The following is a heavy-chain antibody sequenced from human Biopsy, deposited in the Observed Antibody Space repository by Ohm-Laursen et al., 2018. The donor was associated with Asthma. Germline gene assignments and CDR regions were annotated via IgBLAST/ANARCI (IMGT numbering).Heavy chain of an antibody. CDR3: ARAVNYSHYYGIDV. Sequence: ASVKVSCKTSGYSFNSFGITWVRQAPGQGLEWMGGLDLDDGNTEDAQKLQDRVTMITDTSTSTAYMELRSLRSDDPAVSFCARAVNYSHYYGIDVWGQGTTVTVS. D-gene: IGHD3-10*01. CDR2: LDLDDGNT. J-gene: IGHJ6*02. CDR1: GYSFNSFG. V-gene: IGHV1-18*01.